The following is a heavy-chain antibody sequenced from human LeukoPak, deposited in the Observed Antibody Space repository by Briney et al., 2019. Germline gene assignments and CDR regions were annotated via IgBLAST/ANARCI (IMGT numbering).Heavy chain of an antibody. D-gene: IGHD3-22*01. CDR2: ISWNSGSI. J-gene: IGHJ4*02. Sequence: GGSLRLSCAASGFTFDDYAMHWVRQPPGKGLEWVSGISWNSGSIGYADSVKGRFTISRDNAKNSLYLQMNSLRAEDTALYYCAKDMGSSGYNTRLVYWGQGTLVTVSS. CDR3: AKDMGSSGYNTRLVY. V-gene: IGHV3-9*01. CDR1: GFTFDDYA.